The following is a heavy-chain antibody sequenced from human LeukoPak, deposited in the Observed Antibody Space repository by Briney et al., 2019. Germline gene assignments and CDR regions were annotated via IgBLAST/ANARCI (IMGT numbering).Heavy chain of an antibody. CDR1: GYSISSGYY. D-gene: IGHD3-3*01. CDR3: ARHDERIFGVATLSSFDY. V-gene: IGHV4-38-2*01. J-gene: IGHJ4*02. CDR2: IYHSGST. Sequence: SETLSLTCAVSGYSISSGYYWGCIRQPPGKGLEWIGSIYHSGSTYYNPSLKSRVTISVDTSKNQFSLKLSSVTAADTSVYYCARHDERIFGVATLSSFDYWGQGTVVTVSS.